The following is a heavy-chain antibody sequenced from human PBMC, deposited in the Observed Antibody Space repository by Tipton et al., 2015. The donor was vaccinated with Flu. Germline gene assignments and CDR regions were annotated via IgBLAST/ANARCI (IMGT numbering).Heavy chain of an antibody. D-gene: IGHD4-11*01. CDR1: GDSITSGSYY. J-gene: IGHJ5*02. V-gene: IGHV4-61*02. Sequence: TLSLTCTVSGDSITSGSYYWSWIRQPAGKGLEWIGRIYTSGSTKNNPSLKSRVTITVDTSKNQFSLKLGSVTAADTAVYFCARRDFSNYVSEPKNWFDIWGQGTLVTVSS. CDR3: ARRDFSNYVSEPKNWFDI. CDR2: IYTSGST.